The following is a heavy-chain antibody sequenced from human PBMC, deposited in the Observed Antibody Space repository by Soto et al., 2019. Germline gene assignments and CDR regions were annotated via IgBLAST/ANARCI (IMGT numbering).Heavy chain of an antibody. CDR3: ATAVDPAMLIDY. V-gene: IGHV1-8*01. J-gene: IGHJ4*02. D-gene: IGHD5-18*01. CDR2: MNPNSGNT. Sequence: ASVKVSCKASGYTFTSYDINWVRQATGQGLEWMGWMNPNSGNTGYAQKFQGRVTMTENTSIDTAYMELSSLRSEDTAVYYCATAVDPAMLIDYWGQGTLVTVSS. CDR1: GYTFTSYD.